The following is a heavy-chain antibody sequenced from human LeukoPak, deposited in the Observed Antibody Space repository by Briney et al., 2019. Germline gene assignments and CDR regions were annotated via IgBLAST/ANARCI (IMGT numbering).Heavy chain of an antibody. Sequence: GGSLRLSCAASGFTFSGFSMSWVRQSPTKGLEWVANIKQDGSERYYVDSVKGRFTISRDNAKNSLSLQMNNLRVEDTAVYYCTRGCSSTSCYGIDYWGQGTLVTVSS. V-gene: IGHV3-7*01. J-gene: IGHJ4*02. D-gene: IGHD2-2*01. CDR3: TRGCSSTSCYGIDY. CDR1: GFTFSGFS. CDR2: IKQDGSER.